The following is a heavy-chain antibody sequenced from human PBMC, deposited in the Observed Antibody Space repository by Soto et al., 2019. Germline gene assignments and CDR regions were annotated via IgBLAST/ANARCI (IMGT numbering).Heavy chain of an antibody. V-gene: IGHV3-11*01. CDR3: ARDRVYSYGANYYYYGMDV. CDR1: GFTFSDYY. J-gene: IGHJ6*02. D-gene: IGHD5-18*01. Sequence: SGGSLRLSCAASGFTFSDYYMSWIRQAPGKGLEWVSYISSSGSTIYYADSVKGRFTISRDNAKNSLYLQMNSLRAEDTAVYYCARDRVYSYGANYYYYGMDVWGQGTTVTVSS. CDR2: ISSSGSTI.